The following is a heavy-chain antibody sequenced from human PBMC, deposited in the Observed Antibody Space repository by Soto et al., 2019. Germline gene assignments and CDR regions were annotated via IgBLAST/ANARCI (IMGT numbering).Heavy chain of an antibody. D-gene: IGHD5-18*01. J-gene: IGHJ4*02. CDR2: INHSGSA. V-gene: IGHV4-34*01. Sequence: QVQLQQWGAGLLKPSETLSLSCAVYGGSFSDHYWVWIRQPPGGGLEWIGEINHSGSANHKPSLKSRITTSVDTSKNQFSLRLTSVTAADTAVYYCARGRGGYTYGGLDYWGQGIVVTVSS. CDR1: GGSFSDHY. CDR3: ARGRGGYTYGGLDY.